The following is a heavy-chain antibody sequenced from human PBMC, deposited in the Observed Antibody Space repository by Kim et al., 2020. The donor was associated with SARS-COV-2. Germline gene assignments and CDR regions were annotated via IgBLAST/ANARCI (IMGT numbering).Heavy chain of an antibody. D-gene: IGHD6-13*01. V-gene: IGHV3-23*01. Sequence: GGSLRLSCAASGFTFSSYAMSWVRQAPGKGLEWVSAISGSGGSTYYADSVKGRFTISRDNSKNTLYLQMNSLRAEDTAVYYCATSYHSSSWSYYYYYYMDVWGKGTTVTVSS. J-gene: IGHJ6*03. CDR3: ATSYHSSSWSYYYYYYMDV. CDR1: GFTFSSYA. CDR2: ISGSGGST.